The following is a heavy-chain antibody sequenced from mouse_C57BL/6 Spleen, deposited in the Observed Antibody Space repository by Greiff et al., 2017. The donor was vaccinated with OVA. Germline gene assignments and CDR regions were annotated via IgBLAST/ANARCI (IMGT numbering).Heavy chain of an antibody. D-gene: IGHD2-3*01. CDR3: ARNWGDGYYWFAY. CDR1: GFSLTSYG. CDR2: IWSGGST. Sequence: QVQLKESGPGLVQPSQSLSITCTVSGFSLTSYGVHWVRQSPGKGLEWLGVIWSGGSTDYNAAFISRLSISKDNSKSQVFFKMNSLQADDTAIYYCARNWGDGYYWFAYWGQGTLVTVSA. J-gene: IGHJ3*01. V-gene: IGHV2-2*01.